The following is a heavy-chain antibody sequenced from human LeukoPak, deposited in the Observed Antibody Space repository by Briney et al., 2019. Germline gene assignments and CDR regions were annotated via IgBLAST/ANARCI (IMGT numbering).Heavy chain of an antibody. CDR2: IYYSGST. J-gene: IGHJ6*03. CDR3: ARDRYYMDV. V-gene: IGHV4-39*07. Sequence: PSETLSLTCTVSGGSISSSSYYWGWIRQPPGKVLEWIASIYYSGSTYYNPSLKSRVTISVDTSKNQFSLKLSSVTAADTAVYYCARDRYYMDVWGKGTTVTISS. CDR1: GGSISSSSYY.